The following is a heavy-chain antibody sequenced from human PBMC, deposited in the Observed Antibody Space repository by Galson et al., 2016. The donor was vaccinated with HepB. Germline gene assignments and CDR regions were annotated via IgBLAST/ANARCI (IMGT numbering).Heavy chain of an antibody. D-gene: IGHD1/OR15-1a*01. CDR2: IKRDGSEK. Sequence: SLRLSCAASGFTFSNYWMSWVRQPPGKGLEWVGNIKRDGSEKYYVDSVKGRFTISRDNSRNTLYLQMNSLRVEDTAVYYCASQLWNTDYWGQGTRVIVSS. CDR1: GFTFSNYW. V-gene: IGHV3-7*03. CDR3: ASQLWNTDY. J-gene: IGHJ4*02.